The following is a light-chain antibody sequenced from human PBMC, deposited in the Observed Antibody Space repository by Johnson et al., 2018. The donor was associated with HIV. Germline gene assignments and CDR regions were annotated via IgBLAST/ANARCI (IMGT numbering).Light chain of an antibody. Sequence: QSVLTQPPSVSAAPGQKVTISCSGSDSNLGNNYVSWYQQLPGTAPKLLIYENNKRPSGIPDRFSGSKSGTSATLGIAGLQTGDEADYYCETWDSSLSGVFGTGTKVTVL. CDR2: ENN. CDR1: DSNLGNNY. V-gene: IGLV1-51*02. J-gene: IGLJ1*01. CDR3: ETWDSSLSGV.